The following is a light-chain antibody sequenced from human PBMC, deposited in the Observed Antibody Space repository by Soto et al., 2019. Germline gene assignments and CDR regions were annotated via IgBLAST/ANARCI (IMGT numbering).Light chain of an antibody. J-gene: IGKJ2*01. CDR3: QQRSNDMYT. Sequence: EIVLTQSPATLSLSPWERVTLSCRASQSVSSHLAWYQQQPGQAPRLLIYDASNRATGIPARFSGSGSGTDFTLTISSLEPEDFAVYYCQQRSNDMYTFGQGTKLEIK. CDR2: DAS. CDR1: QSVSSH. V-gene: IGKV3-11*01.